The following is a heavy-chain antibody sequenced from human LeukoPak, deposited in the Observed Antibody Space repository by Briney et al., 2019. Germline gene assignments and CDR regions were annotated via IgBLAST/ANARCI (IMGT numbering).Heavy chain of an antibody. J-gene: IGHJ5*02. Sequence: GGSLRLSCAASGFTFSSYSMNWVRQAPGKGLEWVSSISSSSSYIYYADSLKGRFTISRDNAKNSLYLQMNSLRAEDTAVYYCARDFTHPVGKFDPWGQGTLVTVSS. D-gene: IGHD2-15*01. CDR1: GFTFSSYS. CDR3: ARDFTHPVGKFDP. V-gene: IGHV3-21*01. CDR2: ISSSSSYI.